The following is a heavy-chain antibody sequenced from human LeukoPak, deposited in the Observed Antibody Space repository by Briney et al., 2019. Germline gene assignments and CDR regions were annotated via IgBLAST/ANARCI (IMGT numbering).Heavy chain of an antibody. D-gene: IGHD1-26*01. V-gene: IGHV3-30*02. CDR2: IRFDGTYT. CDR1: GFTFSSYW. CDR3: AKPSGSGVDH. J-gene: IGHJ4*02. Sequence: PGGSLRLSCAASGFTFSSYWMSWVRQAPGKGLEWVAFIRFDGTYTYYADSVKGRFTISRDNSKNTLYLQMNSLRREDTAIYYCAKPSGSGVDHWGQGTRVTVSS.